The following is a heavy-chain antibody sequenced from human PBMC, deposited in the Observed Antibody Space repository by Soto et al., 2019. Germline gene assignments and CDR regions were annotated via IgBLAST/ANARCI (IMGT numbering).Heavy chain of an antibody. J-gene: IGHJ3*02. CDR1: GFTFSSYE. CDR3: ARDLDLRTTVTDAFDI. D-gene: IGHD4-4*01. CDR2: ISSSGSTI. V-gene: IGHV3-48*03. Sequence: GGSLRLSCAASGFTFSSYEMNWVRQAPGKGLEWVSYISSSGSTIYYADSVKGRFTISRDNAKNSLYLQMNSLRAEDTAVYYCARDLDLRTTVTDAFDIWGQGTMVTVSS.